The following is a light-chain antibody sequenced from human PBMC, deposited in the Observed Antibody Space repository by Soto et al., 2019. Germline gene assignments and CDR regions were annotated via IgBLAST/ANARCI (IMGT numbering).Light chain of an antibody. J-gene: IGKJ1*01. CDR1: QSVSRH. V-gene: IGKV3-11*01. CDR2: DAS. CDR3: QQRSNWPTWT. Sequence: EIVLTQSPGTLSLSPGERATLSCRASQSVSRHLAWYQQKPGQAPRLLIYDASNRATGIPVRFSGSGSGTDFTLTISSLEPEDFAVYYCQQRSNWPTWTFGQGTKVDIK.